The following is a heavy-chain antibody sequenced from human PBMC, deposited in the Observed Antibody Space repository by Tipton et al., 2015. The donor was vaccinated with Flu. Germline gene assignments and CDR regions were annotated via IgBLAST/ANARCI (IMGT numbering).Heavy chain of an antibody. Sequence: SLRLSCVDSGLTFSNYWMTWVRQAPGKGLEWVANIKEDGSEKNYVDSVRGRFAISRDSARNSLYLQMDSLRVEDTAVYYCARGRVAGYGATYHYYYGMDVWGQGTTVTVSS. D-gene: IGHD4-17*01. V-gene: IGHV3-7*01. CDR2: IKEDGSEK. J-gene: IGHJ6*02. CDR3: ARGRVAGYGATYHYYYGMDV. CDR1: GLTFSNYW.